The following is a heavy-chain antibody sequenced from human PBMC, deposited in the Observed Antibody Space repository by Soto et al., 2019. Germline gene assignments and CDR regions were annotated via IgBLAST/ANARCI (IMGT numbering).Heavy chain of an antibody. CDR1: GFTFSSYS. J-gene: IGHJ5*02. CDR3: ARHPERIAEVGLFDP. CDR2: ISSSSSTI. V-gene: IGHV3-48*01. Sequence: EVQLVESGGGLVQPGGSLRLSCAASGFTFSSYSMNWVRQAPGKGLEWVSYISSSSSTIYYADSVKGRFTISRDNAKNSLYLPMHSLRAEDTSVYYCARHPERIAEVGLFDPWCQGTLVTVSS. D-gene: IGHD6-13*01.